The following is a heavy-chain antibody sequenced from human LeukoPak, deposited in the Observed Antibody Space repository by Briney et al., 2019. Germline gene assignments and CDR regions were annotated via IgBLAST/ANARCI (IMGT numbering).Heavy chain of an antibody. CDR1: GFTFSSYW. CDR3: ARVGGSNAFDI. Sequence: PGGSLRLSCAASGFTFSSYWMHWVRQAPGKGLVWVSRITSDGSSTFYADSVKGRFTISRDNAKNTLFLQMNSLRGEDTAVYYCARVGGSNAFDIWGQGTMVIVSS. J-gene: IGHJ3*02. D-gene: IGHD1-26*01. V-gene: IGHV3-74*01. CDR2: ITSDGSST.